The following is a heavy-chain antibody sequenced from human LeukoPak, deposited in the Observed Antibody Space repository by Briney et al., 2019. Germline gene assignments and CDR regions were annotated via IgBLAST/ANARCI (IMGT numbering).Heavy chain of an antibody. V-gene: IGHV4-61*02. CDR2: IYASGST. CDR1: GGSISNLNYY. J-gene: IGHJ5*02. D-gene: IGHD3-16*01. Sequence: SETLSLTCTVSGGSISNLNYYWSWIRQPAGKGLEWIGRIYASGSTNYNPSLKSRVTISVDTSKNQFSLSLMSVTAADTAIYYCVKDGGHTALDPWGQGTQVTVSS. CDR3: VKDGGHTALDP.